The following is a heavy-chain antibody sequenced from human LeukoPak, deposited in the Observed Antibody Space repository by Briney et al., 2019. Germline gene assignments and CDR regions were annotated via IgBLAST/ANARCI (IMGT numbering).Heavy chain of an antibody. CDR2: IKQDGSEK. D-gene: IGHD4-17*01. CDR3: AREWDYGDYGLYGMDV. J-gene: IGHJ6*02. Sequence: GGSLRLSCAASGFTFSSYWMSCVRQAPGKGLEWVANIKQDGSEKYYVDSVKGRFTISRDNAKTSLYLKMNSLRAEDTAVYYCAREWDYGDYGLYGMDVWGQGTTVTVSS. V-gene: IGHV3-7*01. CDR1: GFTFSSYW.